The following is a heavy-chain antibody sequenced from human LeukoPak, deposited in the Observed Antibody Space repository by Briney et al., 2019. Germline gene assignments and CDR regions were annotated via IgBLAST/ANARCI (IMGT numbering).Heavy chain of an antibody. D-gene: IGHD2-15*01. CDR2: INPNSGGT. J-gene: IGHJ4*02. Sequence: GASVKVSCKASGYTFTGYYMHWVRQAPGQGLEWMGWINPNSGGTNYARKFQGRVTMTRDTSISTAYMELSRLRSDDTAVYYCARGGRLLGYCSGGSCYYEYYFNYWGQGTLVTVSS. CDR3: ARGGRLLGYCSGGSCYYEYYFNY. V-gene: IGHV1-2*02. CDR1: GYTFTGYY.